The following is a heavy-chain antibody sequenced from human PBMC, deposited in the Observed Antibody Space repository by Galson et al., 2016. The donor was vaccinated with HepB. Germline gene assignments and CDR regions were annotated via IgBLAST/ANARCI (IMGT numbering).Heavy chain of an antibody. D-gene: IGHD3-22*01. V-gene: IGHV1-18*04. CDR2: ISAYNGNR. Sequence: SVKVSCKASGYTFASYGVSWVRQAPGQGLEWMGWISAYNGNRNHAQNFQGRVTMTTDTSTNTAYMELRSLRSDDTAVYYCARDLPNYDSSGFYSPLDYWGQGTLVTVSS. CDR3: ARDLPNYDSSGFYSPLDY. CDR1: GYTFASYG. J-gene: IGHJ4*02.